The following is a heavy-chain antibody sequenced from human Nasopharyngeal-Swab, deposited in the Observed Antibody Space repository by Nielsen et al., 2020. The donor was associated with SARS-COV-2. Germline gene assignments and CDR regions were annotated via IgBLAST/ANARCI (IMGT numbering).Heavy chain of an antibody. J-gene: IGHJ6*03. CDR2: MNPNSGNT. Sequence: ASVKVSCKASGYTFTSYDINWVRQATGQGLEWMGWMNPNSGNTGYAQKFQGRVTMTRNTSISTAYMELSSLRSEDTAVYYCATTHKSTYYDFWSGYSNGYYYYMDVWGKGTTVTVSS. CDR3: ATTHKSTYYDFWSGYSNGYYYYMDV. V-gene: IGHV1-8*01. CDR1: GYTFTSYD. D-gene: IGHD3-3*01.